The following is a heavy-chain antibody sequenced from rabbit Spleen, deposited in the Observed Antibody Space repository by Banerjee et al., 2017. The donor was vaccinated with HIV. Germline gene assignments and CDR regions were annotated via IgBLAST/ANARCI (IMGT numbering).Heavy chain of an antibody. CDR2: IDSGSSGFT. Sequence: QSLEESGGDLVKPGASLTLTCIASGVSFSGNSYMCWVRQAPGKGLEWIACIDSGSSGFTYFASWAKGRFTISKASSTTVTLQMTSLTAADTATYFCARGAASDLWGQGTLVTVS. CDR3: ARGAASDL. D-gene: IGHD1-1*01. CDR1: GVSFSGNSY. V-gene: IGHV1S40*01. J-gene: IGHJ3*01.